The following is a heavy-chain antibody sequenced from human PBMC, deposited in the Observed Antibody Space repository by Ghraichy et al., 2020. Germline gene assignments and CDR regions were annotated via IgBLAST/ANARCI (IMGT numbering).Heavy chain of an antibody. CDR2: IYYSGST. J-gene: IGHJ6*02. V-gene: IGHV4-59*01. Sequence: SETLSLTCTVSGGSISSYYWSWIRQPPGKGLEWIGYIYYSGSTNYNPSLKSRVTISVDTSKNQFSLKLSSVTAADTAVYYCARYSGSYYGYYYYGMDVWGQGTTVTVSS. D-gene: IGHD1-26*01. CDR3: ARYSGSYYGYYYYGMDV. CDR1: GGSISSYY.